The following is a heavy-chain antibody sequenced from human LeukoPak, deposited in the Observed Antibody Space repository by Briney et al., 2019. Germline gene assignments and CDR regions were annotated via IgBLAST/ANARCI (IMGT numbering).Heavy chain of an antibody. CDR1: GGSFSGYY. V-gene: IGHV4-34*01. CDR2: INHSGST. J-gene: IGHJ6*03. Sequence: SETLSLTCAVYGGSFSGYYWSWIRQPPGKGLEWIGEINHSGSTNYNPSLKSRVTISVDTSKNQFSLKLSSVTAADAAVYYCARLTKNDSGSFRFGKKKRGYMDVWGKGTTVTISS. D-gene: IGHD3-10*01. CDR3: ARLTKNDSGSFRFGKKKRGYMDV.